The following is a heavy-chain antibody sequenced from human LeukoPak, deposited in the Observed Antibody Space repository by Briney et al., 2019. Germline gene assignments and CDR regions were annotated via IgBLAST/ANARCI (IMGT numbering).Heavy chain of an antibody. J-gene: IGHJ4*02. D-gene: IGHD1-26*01. CDR1: GYTFTSYD. CDR2: MNPNSGNT. V-gene: IGHV1-8*01. Sequence: ASVKVSCKASGYTFTSYDINWVRQATGQGLEWMGWMNPNSGNTGYAQKSQGRVTMTRNTSISTAYMELSSLRSEDTAVYYCASSRLVGATSSFDYWGQGTLVTVSS. CDR3: ASSRLVGATSSFDY.